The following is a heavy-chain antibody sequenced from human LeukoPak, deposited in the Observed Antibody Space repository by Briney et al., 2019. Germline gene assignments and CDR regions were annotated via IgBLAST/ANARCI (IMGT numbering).Heavy chain of an antibody. CDR1: GGSFSGYY. Sequence: PSETLFLTCAVYGGSFSGYYWSWIRQPPGKGLEWIGEINHSGSTNYNPSLKSRVTISVDTSKNQFSLKLSSVTAADTAVYYCAREGGYDFWSGYYTKNYYYYYMDVWGKGTTVTVSS. CDR3: AREGGYDFWSGYYTKNYYYYYMDV. D-gene: IGHD3-3*01. V-gene: IGHV4-34*01. J-gene: IGHJ6*03. CDR2: INHSGST.